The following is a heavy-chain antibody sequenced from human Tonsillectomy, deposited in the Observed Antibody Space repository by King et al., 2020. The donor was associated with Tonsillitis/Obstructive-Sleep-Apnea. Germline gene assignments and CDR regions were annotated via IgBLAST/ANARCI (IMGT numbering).Heavy chain of an antibody. CDR1: GYTFTSYG. J-gene: IGHJ3*02. D-gene: IGHD3-10*01. CDR3: ARDSSKCYYGSGSYHAFDI. Sequence: QLVQSGAEVKKPGASVKVSCKASGYTFTSYGISWVRQAPGQGLEWMGWISAYNGNTNYAQKLQGRFTMTTDTSTSTAYMELRSLRSDDTAVYYCARDSSKCYYGSGSYHAFDIWGQGTMVTVSS. CDR2: ISAYNGNT. V-gene: IGHV1-18*01.